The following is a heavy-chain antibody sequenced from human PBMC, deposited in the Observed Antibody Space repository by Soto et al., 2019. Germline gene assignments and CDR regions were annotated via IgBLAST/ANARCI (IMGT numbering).Heavy chain of an antibody. V-gene: IGHV4-31*03. D-gene: IGHD2-21*02. Sequence: TSETLSLTCTVSGGSISSGGYYWSWIRQLPGKGLEWIGYIYNSGTTNYNPSLKSRVTISVDTPKNQFSLNLSSVTAADTAVYYCAREGRVTGYFDYWGQGTLVTVSS. CDR2: IYNSGTT. CDR1: GGSISSGGYY. J-gene: IGHJ4*02. CDR3: AREGRVTGYFDY.